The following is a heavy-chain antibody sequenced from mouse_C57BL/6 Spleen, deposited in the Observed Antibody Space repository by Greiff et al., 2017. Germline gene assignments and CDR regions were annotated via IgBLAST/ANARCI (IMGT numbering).Heavy chain of an antibody. V-gene: IGHV6-3*01. CDR1: GFTFSNYW. D-gene: IGHD2-1*01. J-gene: IGHJ4*01. CDR3: TAGNWNYAMDY. Sequence: EVQLQQSGGGLVQPGGSMKLSCVASGFTFSNYWMNWVRQSPEKGLEWVAQIRLKSDNYATHYAESVKGRFTISRDDSKSSVYLQMNNLRAEDTGIYYCTAGNWNYAMDYWGQGTSVTVSS. CDR2: IRLKSDNYAT.